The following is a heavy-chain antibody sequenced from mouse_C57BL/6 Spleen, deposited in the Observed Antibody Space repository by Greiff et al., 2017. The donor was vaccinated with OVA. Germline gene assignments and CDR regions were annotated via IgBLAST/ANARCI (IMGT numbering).Heavy chain of an antibody. D-gene: IGHD2-3*01. CDR1: GYTFTSYW. J-gene: IGHJ2*01. Sequence: VQLQQPGAELVMPGASVKLSCKASGYTFTSYWMHWVKQRPGQGLEWIGEIDPSDSYTNYNQKFKGKSTLTVDKSSSTAYMQLSSLTSEDSAVYYCARLGDGYDYFDYWGQGTTLTVSS. CDR2: IDPSDSYT. CDR3: ARLGDGYDYFDY. V-gene: IGHV1-69*01.